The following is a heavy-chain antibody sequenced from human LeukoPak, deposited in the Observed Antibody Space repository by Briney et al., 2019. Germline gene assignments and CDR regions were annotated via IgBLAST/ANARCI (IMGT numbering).Heavy chain of an antibody. CDR1: GFTFSSYW. Sequence: GGSLRLSCAASGFTFSSYWMHWIRQAPGKGLEWVSYISSSGSTIYYADSVKGRFTISRDNAKNSLHLQMNSLRAEDTAVYYCARFSSSSGGLDYWGQGTLVTVSS. CDR3: ARFSSSSGGLDY. V-gene: IGHV3-11*04. CDR2: ISSSGSTI. J-gene: IGHJ4*02. D-gene: IGHD6-6*01.